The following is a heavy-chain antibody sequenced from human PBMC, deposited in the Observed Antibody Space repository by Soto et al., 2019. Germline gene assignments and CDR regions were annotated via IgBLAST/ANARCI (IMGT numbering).Heavy chain of an antibody. J-gene: IGHJ5*02. Sequence: SPTLSLTCTVSGGSVSSGSYYWSWIRQPPGKGLEWIGYIYYSGSTNYNPSLKSRVTISVDTSKNQFSLKLSSVTAADTAVYYCARDLGTMVRGVKNNWFDPWGQGTLVTVSS. V-gene: IGHV4-61*01. CDR1: GGSVSSGSYY. CDR2: IYYSGST. D-gene: IGHD3-10*01. CDR3: ARDLGTMVRGVKNNWFDP.